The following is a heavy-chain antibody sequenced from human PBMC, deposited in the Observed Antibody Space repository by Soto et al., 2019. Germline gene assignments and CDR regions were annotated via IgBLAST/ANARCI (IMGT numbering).Heavy chain of an antibody. Sequence: QVQLQESGPGLVKPSQTLSLTCTVSGGSISSGGYYWSWIRQHPGKGLEWIGYIYYSGSTYYNPSLKSRVTISVDTSKNQFSLKLSSVTAADTAVYYCAGTYYYGSGSYYNALDYWGQGTLVTVSS. CDR2: IYYSGST. CDR1: GGSISSGGYY. D-gene: IGHD3-10*01. CDR3: AGTYYYGSGSYYNALDY. J-gene: IGHJ4*02. V-gene: IGHV4-31*03.